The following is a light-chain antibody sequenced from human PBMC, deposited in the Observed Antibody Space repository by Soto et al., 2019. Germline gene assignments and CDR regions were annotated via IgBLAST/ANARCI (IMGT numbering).Light chain of an antibody. J-gene: IGLJ1*01. CDR1: SSDAGGYNF. Sequence: QSALTQPPSASGSPGQSVTISCTGTSSDAGGYNFVSWYQQPPGKAPKLMIYEVSKRPSGVPDRFSGSKSGNTASLTVSGLQAEDEADYYCSSYAGSNNLGVFGTGTKVTVL. CDR3: SSYAGSNNLGV. V-gene: IGLV2-8*01. CDR2: EVS.